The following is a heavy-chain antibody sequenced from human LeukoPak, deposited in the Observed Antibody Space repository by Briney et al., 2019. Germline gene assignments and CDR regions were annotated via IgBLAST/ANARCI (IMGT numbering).Heavy chain of an antibody. J-gene: IGHJ4*02. CDR2: IRYDGSNK. Sequence: PGGSLRLSCAASGFTFSSYGMHWVRQAPSKGLEWVAFIRYDGSNKYYADSVKGRFTISRDNSKNTLYLQMNSLRAEDTAVYYCAKDRSNYEVIDYWGQGTLVTVSS. CDR1: GFTFSSYG. D-gene: IGHD4-11*01. CDR3: AKDRSNYEVIDY. V-gene: IGHV3-30*02.